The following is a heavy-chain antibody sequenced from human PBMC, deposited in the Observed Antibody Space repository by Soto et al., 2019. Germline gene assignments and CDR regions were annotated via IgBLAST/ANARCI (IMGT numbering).Heavy chain of an antibody. D-gene: IGHD6-19*01. CDR1: GFTFSSYS. CDR3: AREAEGIVVSRNFDL. V-gene: IGHV3-21*01. CDR2: ISSSSSYI. J-gene: IGHJ5*02. Sequence: EVQLVESGGGLVKPGGSLRLSCVASGFTFSSYSMNWVRQAPGKGLEWVSSISSSSSYIYFADAVRGRFTISRDNAKNSVYLQMNSLRAEETAVYYCAREAEGIVVSRNFDLWGQGTLVTVSS.